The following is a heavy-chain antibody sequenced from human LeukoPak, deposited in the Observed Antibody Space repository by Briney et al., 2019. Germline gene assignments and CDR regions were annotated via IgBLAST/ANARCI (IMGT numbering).Heavy chain of an antibody. D-gene: IGHD3-22*01. J-gene: IGHJ4*02. CDR1: GFTFSSYS. Sequence: GRSLRLSCAASGFTFSSYSMNWVRQAPGKGLEWVSSISSRSSYIHYADSVKGRFTISRDNAKNSLYLQMNSLRAEDTAVYYCRGYYDSSGYYYDLDYWGQGTLVTVSS. CDR3: RGYYDSSGYYYDLDY. CDR2: ISSRSSYI. V-gene: IGHV3-21*01.